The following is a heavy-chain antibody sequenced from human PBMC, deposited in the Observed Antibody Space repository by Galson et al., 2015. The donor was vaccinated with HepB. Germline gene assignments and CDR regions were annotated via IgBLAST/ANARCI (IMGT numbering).Heavy chain of an antibody. V-gene: IGHV3-11*06. D-gene: IGHD1-7*01. CDR3: ARDRLIIATTARFDH. J-gene: IGHJ4*02. CDR2: ITRNRSET. Sequence: SLRLSCAASGFTSSSYCMGWVRQAPGKGLEWVSYITRNRSETKYADSVKGRFTIFRDNAKNSLYLQMNSLRVEDTAVYYCARDRLIIATTARFDHWGQGALVAVSS. CDR1: GFTSSSYC.